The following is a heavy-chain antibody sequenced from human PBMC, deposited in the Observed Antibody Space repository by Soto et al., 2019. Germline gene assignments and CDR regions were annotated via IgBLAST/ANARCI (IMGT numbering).Heavy chain of an antibody. Sequence: QVHLVQSGAEVKKPGASVKVSCKASGYTLTSNGITWVRQAPGQGLEWMGWISAHNGNTDYAQKLQGRVIVTRDTSTSTAYMELRCLISDDTAVYYCARGRYGDYWGQGALVTVSS. V-gene: IGHV1-18*01. CDR1: GYTLTSNG. J-gene: IGHJ4*02. CDR2: ISAHNGNT. CDR3: ARGRYGDY. D-gene: IGHD1-1*01.